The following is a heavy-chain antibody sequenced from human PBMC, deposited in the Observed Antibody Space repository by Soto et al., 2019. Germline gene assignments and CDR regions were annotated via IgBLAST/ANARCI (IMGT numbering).Heavy chain of an antibody. CDR1: GGTFSSYA. V-gene: IGHV1-69*13. D-gene: IGHD3-22*01. Sequence: SVKVSCKASGGTFSSYAIGWVRQAPGQGLEWMGGIIPIFGTANYAQKFQGRVTITADESTSTAYMELSSLRSEDTAVYYCARSYYDSSGYYLDWFDPWGQGTLVTVSS. CDR3: ARSYYDSSGYYLDWFDP. CDR2: IIPIFGTA. J-gene: IGHJ5*02.